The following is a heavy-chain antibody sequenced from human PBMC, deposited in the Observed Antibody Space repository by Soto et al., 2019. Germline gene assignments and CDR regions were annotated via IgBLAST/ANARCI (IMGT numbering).Heavy chain of an antibody. CDR1: GFTFSSYE. CDR2: ISGSGINI. D-gene: IGHD6-6*01. J-gene: IGHJ6*02. V-gene: IGHV3-48*03. CDR3: ARIIGPRPDYYYYGMDV. Sequence: EVQLVESGGGLVQPGGSLRLTCVASGFTFSSYEMNWVRQSPGKGLEWVSYISGSGINIYYADSVKGRLTISRDNAKNSLFLQMDSLRAEDTGVYYCARIIGPRPDYYYYGMDVWGQGTTVTVSS.